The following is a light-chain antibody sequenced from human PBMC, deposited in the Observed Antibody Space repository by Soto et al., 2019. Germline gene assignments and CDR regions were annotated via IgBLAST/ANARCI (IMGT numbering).Light chain of an antibody. Sequence: DIQLTQSPSFLSASVGDRVTITCRASQGISSYLAWYQQKPGKAPKLLIYAASTLQSGVPSRFSGSGSETEFTLTISSLQPEDFATYYCQQLYTFGQGTKLEIK. J-gene: IGKJ2*01. V-gene: IGKV1-9*01. CDR3: QQLYT. CDR2: AAS. CDR1: QGISSY.